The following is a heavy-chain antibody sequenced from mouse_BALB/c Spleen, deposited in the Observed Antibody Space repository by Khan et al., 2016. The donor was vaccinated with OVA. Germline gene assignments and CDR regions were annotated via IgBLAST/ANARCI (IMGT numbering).Heavy chain of an antibody. J-gene: IGHJ2*01. CDR2: ISYSGST. D-gene: IGHD1-2*01. CDR3: ARWDTTALYCFDY. CDR1: GYSITSDYA. Sequence: EVQLVESGPGLVKPSQSLSLTCTVTGYSITSDYAWNWIRQFPGNKLEWMGNISYSGSTSYNPSLKSRICNTRDTAKNQFFLQYNSVTTEDTATYFCARWDTTALYCFDYWGQGTTLTVSS. V-gene: IGHV3-2*02.